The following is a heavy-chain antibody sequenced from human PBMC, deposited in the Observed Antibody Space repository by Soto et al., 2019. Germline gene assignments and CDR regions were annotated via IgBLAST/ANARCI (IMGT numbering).Heavy chain of an antibody. J-gene: IGHJ6*02. CDR2: IIPIFGTA. CDR3: ARDRCSGGSCYSSHYYYGMDV. Sequence: SVNVSCKSSGGTFSSYSISWVRQAPGQGLECMGGIIPIFGTANYAQKFQGRVTITADESTSTAYMELSSLRSEDTAVYYCARDRCSGGSCYSSHYYYGMDVWGQGTTVTVSS. D-gene: IGHD2-15*01. V-gene: IGHV1-69*13. CDR1: GGTFSSYS.